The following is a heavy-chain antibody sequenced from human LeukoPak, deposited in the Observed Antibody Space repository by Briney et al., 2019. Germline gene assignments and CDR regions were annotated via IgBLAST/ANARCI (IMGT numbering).Heavy chain of an antibody. D-gene: IGHD3-22*01. J-gene: IGHJ4*02. CDR1: GGSISSSSYY. CDR2: IYYSGST. CDR3: ARGGTGYYYDSSGYYFDY. Sequence: SETLSLTCTVSGGSISSSSYYWGWIRQPPGKGLEWIGSIYYSGSTYYNPSLKSRVTISVDTSKNQFSLKLSSVTAADTAVYYCARGGTGYYYDSSGYYFDYWGQGTLVTVSS. V-gene: IGHV4-39*01.